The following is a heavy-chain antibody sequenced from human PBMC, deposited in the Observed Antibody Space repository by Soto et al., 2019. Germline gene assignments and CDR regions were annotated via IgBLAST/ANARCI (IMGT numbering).Heavy chain of an antibody. CDR3: ARAHCSSTSCYSQLDY. CDR2: IIPIFGTA. J-gene: IGHJ4*02. V-gene: IGHV1-69*13. Sequence: SVKVSCKASGGTFSSYAISWVRQAPGQGLEWMGGIIPIFGTANYAQKFQGRVTITADESTSTAYMELSSLRSEDTAVYYCARAHCSSTSCYSQLDYWGQGTLVTVSS. CDR1: GGTFSSYA. D-gene: IGHD2-2*02.